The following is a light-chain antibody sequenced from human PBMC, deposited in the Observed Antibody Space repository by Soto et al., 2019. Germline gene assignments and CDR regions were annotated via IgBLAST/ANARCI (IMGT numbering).Light chain of an antibody. CDR1: QSISSY. V-gene: IGKV1-39*01. J-gene: IGKJ2*01. Sequence: DIQMTQSPSSLSASVGDRVTITCRASQSISSYLNWYQQKPGKAPKLLMSATSNLQSGVPSRFSGSGSGTDFTLPISSLQPEDFATYYCQQSDSTPYSFGQGTKVETK. CDR3: QQSDSTPYS. CDR2: ATS.